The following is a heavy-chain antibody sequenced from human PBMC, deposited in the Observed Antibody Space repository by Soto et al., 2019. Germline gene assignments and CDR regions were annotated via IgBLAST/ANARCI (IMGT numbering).Heavy chain of an antibody. J-gene: IGHJ4*02. Sequence: GSLRLSCAASGFTFSSYAMSWVRQAPGKGLEWVSAISGSGGSTYYADSVKGRFTISRDNSKNTLYLQMNSLRAEDTAVYYCAKDELGITMVPLYFDYWGQGTLVTVSS. CDR1: GFTFSSYA. CDR3: AKDELGITMVPLYFDY. CDR2: ISGSGGST. D-gene: IGHD3-10*01. V-gene: IGHV3-23*01.